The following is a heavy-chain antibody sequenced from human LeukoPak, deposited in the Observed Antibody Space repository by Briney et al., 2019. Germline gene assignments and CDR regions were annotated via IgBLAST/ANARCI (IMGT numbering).Heavy chain of an antibody. J-gene: IGHJ6*03. V-gene: IGHV1-2*02. CDR3: SRGDYYYYYMDV. CDR1: GYSFTGYS. Sequence: GASVKVSCKASGYSFTGYSMHWVRQAPGQGLEWIGWINPNSGDTNYAQKFQGRVTMSKDTSITTAYLELKRLKSDDTAVHYCSRGDYYYYYMDVWGEGTTVTISS. D-gene: IGHD1-26*01. CDR2: INPNSGDT.